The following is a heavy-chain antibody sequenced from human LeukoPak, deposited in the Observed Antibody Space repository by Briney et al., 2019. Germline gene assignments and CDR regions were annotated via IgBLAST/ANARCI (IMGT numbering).Heavy chain of an antibody. CDR2: ISGSGGST. CDR1: GFTFSSYS. CDR3: AKGPRSSTSCYNY. V-gene: IGHV3-23*01. D-gene: IGHD2-2*02. J-gene: IGHJ4*02. Sequence: GGSLRLSCAASGFTFSSYSMSWVRQAPGKGLEWVSAISGSGGSTYYADSVKGRFTISRDNSKNTLYLQMNSLRAEDTAVYYCAKGPRSSTSCYNYWGQGTLVTVSS.